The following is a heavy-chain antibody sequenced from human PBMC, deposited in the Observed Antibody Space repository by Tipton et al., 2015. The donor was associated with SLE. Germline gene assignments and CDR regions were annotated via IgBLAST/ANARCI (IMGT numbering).Heavy chain of an antibody. CDR3: ARDSTLVYYYGLDV. V-gene: IGHV4-34*01. D-gene: IGHD2-8*02. J-gene: IGHJ6*02. CDR1: GGSFSGYY. Sequence: TLSLTCAVYGGSFSGYYWSWIRQPPGKGLEWIAEINHRGDTNHNPSLKSRVTISVDTSKNQVSLKLASVTAADTAVYYCARDSTLVYYYGLDVWGQGITVTVAS. CDR2: INHRGDT.